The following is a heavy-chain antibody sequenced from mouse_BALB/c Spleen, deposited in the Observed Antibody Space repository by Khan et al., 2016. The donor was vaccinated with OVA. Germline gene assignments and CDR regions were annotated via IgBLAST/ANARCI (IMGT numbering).Heavy chain of an antibody. CDR2: VSSGGSYT. V-gene: IGHV5-6*01. CDR3: TRLAYYYDSGGFAY. D-gene: IGHD1-1*01. CDR1: GFPFSTYG. J-gene: IGHJ3*01. Sequence: VELVESGGDLVKPGGFLILSCAASGFPFSTYGMSWVRQTPDNRLEWVATVSSGGSYTYYPASVKGRFTIFRHKAKNTLYLPMSGLYSEGTTMFYSTRLAYYYDSGGFAYWGQGTLVTVSA.